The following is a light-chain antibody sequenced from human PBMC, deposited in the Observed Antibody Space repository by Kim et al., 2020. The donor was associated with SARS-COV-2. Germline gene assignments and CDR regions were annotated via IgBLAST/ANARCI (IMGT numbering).Light chain of an antibody. J-gene: IGKJ2*01. V-gene: IGKV1-5*01. CDR2: DAT. Sequence: IQMTQSPSTLSASVGDRVTITCRASQNIDSWLAWYQQKPGKAPKYLIYDATTLKSGVPSRFSGRGSGTQFTLTITSLQPDDFATYYCQQYRSYSYTFGQGTKLEI. CDR1: QNIDSW. CDR3: QQYRSYSYT.